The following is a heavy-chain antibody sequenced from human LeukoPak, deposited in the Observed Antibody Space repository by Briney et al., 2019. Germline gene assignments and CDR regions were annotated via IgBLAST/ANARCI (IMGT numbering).Heavy chain of an antibody. V-gene: IGHV4-34*01. Sequence: SETLSLTCAVYGGSFSGYYWSWIRQPPGKGLEWIGEINHSGSTNYNPSLKSRVTISVDTSKNQFSLKLSSVTAADTAVYYCARAQRIYNVESLSRGRLGYYYYYMDVWGKGTTVTVSS. CDR2: INHSGST. CDR3: ARAQRIYNVESLSRGRLGYYYYYMDV. J-gene: IGHJ6*03. CDR1: GGSFSGYY. D-gene: IGHD6-19*01.